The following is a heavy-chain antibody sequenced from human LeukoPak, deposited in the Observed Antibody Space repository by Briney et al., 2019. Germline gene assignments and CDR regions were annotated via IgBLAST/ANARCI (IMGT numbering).Heavy chain of an antibody. D-gene: IGHD2-8*01. V-gene: IGHV4-59*01. CDR3: AREGDKYANWFDN. CDR1: ADSITIYY. Sequence: PSETLSLTCTVSADSITIYYWSWLRQPPGKGLEWIGYIYYSGSTNYNPSLKSRVTISVDTSKNQFSLNLSSVTAADTAVYYCAREGDKYANWFDNWGQGTLVTVSS. J-gene: IGHJ5*02. CDR2: IYYSGST.